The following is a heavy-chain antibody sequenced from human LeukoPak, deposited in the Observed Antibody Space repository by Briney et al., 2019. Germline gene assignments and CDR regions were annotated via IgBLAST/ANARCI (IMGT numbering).Heavy chain of an antibody. V-gene: IGHV3-53*01. Sequence: PGGSLRLSCAASGFTVSNNYMSWVRQAPGKGLEWVSVMYSGGSTNYADSVKGRFIISRDDSKNILDLQMNSLKAEDTVVYYCARGNYASTGPGALDIWGQGTMVTVSS. CDR1: GFTVSNNY. D-gene: IGHD3-22*01. CDR3: ARGNYASTGPGALDI. CDR2: MYSGGST. J-gene: IGHJ3*02.